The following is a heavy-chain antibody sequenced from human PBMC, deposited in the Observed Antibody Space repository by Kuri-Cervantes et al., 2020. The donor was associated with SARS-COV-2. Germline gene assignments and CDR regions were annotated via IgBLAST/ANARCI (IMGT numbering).Heavy chain of an antibody. V-gene: IGHV1-2*06. J-gene: IGHJ6*02. CDR1: GYTFTGYY. CDR3: ARDPDIVVVPAHPYGMDV. CDR2: INPNSGGT. D-gene: IGHD2-2*01. Sequence: ASVKVSCKASGYTFTGYYMHWVRQAPGQGLEWMGRINPNSGGTNYAQKFQGRVTMTTDTSTSTAYMELSRLRSDDTAVYYCARDPDIVVVPAHPYGMDVWGQGTTVTVAS.